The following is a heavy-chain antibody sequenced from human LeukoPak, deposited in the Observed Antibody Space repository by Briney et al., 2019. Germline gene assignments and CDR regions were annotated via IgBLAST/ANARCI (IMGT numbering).Heavy chain of an antibody. Sequence: SETLSLTCTVSGGSISSSSYYWSWIRQPPGKGLEWIGHIYYSGSTNYNPSLKSRVTISVDTSKNQFSLKLSSVTAADTAVYYCASARIERQLALTGIAAANYYYYGMDVWGQGTTVTVSS. CDR1: GGSISSSSYY. D-gene: IGHD6-13*01. CDR3: ASARIERQLALTGIAAANYYYYGMDV. J-gene: IGHJ6*02. CDR2: IYYSGST. V-gene: IGHV4-61*05.